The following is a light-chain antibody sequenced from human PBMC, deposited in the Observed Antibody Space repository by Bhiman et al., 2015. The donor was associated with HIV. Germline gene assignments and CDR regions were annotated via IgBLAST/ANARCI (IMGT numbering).Light chain of an antibody. CDR1: KLGDKY. CDR3: QAWDSGYV. V-gene: IGLV3-1*01. J-gene: IGLJ1*01. CDR2: QDS. Sequence: SYELTQPPSVSVSPGQTASITCSGDKLGDKYACWYQQKPGQSPVLVIYQDSKRPSGIPERFSGSNSGNTATLTISGTQAMDEADYYCQAWDSGYVFGPGTKVTVL.